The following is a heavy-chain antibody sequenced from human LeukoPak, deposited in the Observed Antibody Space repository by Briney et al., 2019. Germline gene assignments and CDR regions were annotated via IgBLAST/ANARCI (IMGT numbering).Heavy chain of an antibody. V-gene: IGHV1-2*02. J-gene: IGHJ4*02. CDR3: ARRYCTGGVCYHVDY. CDR1: GYTFTVYY. CDR2: INPNGGGT. Sequence: ASIKVSCKASGYTFTVYYMHWVRQAPGQGLAWSGWINPNGGGTNYAQKFQGRVTMTRDTSISTAYMELSRLRSDDTAVYYCARRYCTGGVCYHVDYWGQGTLVTVSS. D-gene: IGHD2-8*02.